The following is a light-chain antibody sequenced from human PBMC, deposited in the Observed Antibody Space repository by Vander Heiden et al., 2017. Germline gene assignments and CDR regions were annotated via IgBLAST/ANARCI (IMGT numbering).Light chain of an antibody. CDR3: TSYTSRTTWV. CDR1: SSDVGGYNY. J-gene: IGLJ2*01. Sequence: QSPLTQPASVSGSPGQSITISCTGTSSDVGGYNYVAWDQQHPGKAPKVMIYDVSNRPSGVSNRCSGSKSGNTASRTISGLQAEDEADYYCTSYTSRTTWVFGGGTKLTVL. V-gene: IGLV2-14*03. CDR2: DVS.